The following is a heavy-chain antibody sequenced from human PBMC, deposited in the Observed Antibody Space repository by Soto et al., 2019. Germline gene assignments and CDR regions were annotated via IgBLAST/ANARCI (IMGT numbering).Heavy chain of an antibody. V-gene: IGHV4-31*03. J-gene: IGHJ4*02. CDR1: CGSISSGDYY. CDR3: EREGRRAEAVRFDY. Sequence: SLTCTVSCGSISSGDYYRSWIRQVPGKGLEWIGYIYYSGSTYYNPSLKSRVAMSVNTSKNQFSLKLSSVTAADTAIYYWEREGRRAEAVRFDYSGQVSLV. D-gene: IGHD6-13*01. CDR2: IYYSGST.